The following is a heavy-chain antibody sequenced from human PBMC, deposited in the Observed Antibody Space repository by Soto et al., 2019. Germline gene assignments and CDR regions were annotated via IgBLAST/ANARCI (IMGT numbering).Heavy chain of an antibody. CDR3: AREGARTSCSGDHCQQLYNWIDP. D-gene: IGHD2-15*01. CDR2: IIPLFGST. J-gene: IGHJ5*02. Sequence: SVKVSCKASGDSVSSYTITWVRQAPGQGLEWMGGIIPLFGSTTYAQKFQGRVRITADDSTSTAYMELSSLTSDDTAVYYCAREGARTSCSGDHCQQLYNWIDPWGQGTQVTVSS. CDR1: GDSVSSYT. V-gene: IGHV1-69*13.